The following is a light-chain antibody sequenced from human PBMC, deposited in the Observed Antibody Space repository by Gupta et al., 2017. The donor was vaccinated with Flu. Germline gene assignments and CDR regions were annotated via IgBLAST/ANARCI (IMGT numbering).Light chain of an antibody. CDR2: KAS. CDR3: QQDDSYSLT. CDR1: QSLSSW. J-gene: IGKJ4*01. Sequence: DIQMTPSPSTLSAYVGDRVTITCRASQSLSSWLAWYQQKPGKAPNLLIYKASNLESGVPSRFSGSGSGTEFTLTISSRQPDDFANYYCQQDDSYSLTFGGGTKVEI. V-gene: IGKV1-5*03.